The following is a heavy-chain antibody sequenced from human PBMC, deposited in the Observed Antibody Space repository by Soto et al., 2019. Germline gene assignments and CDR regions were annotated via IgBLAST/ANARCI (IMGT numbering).Heavy chain of an antibody. J-gene: IGHJ6*02. CDR3: ARLRGYGDGVDV. D-gene: IGHD5-18*01. CDR2: INPHSGGT. V-gene: IGHV1-2*02. CDR1: GYTFTGYY. Sequence: QVQLVQSGAEVKKPGASVKVSCKASGYTFTGYYMHWVRQAPGQGLEWMGWINPHSGGTNYAQKFQGRVTMTRDTSISTAYMELSRLRSDDTAVYYCARLRGYGDGVDVWGQGTTVTVSS.